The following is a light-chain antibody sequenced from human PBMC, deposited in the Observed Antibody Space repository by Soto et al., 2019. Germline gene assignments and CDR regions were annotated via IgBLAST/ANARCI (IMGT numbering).Light chain of an antibody. CDR3: QQVNNYPLP. J-gene: IGKJ4*01. V-gene: IGKV1-9*01. CDR1: QGLSSY. Sequence: IHFTQSPSSLSASVGDRVTITCRASQGLSSYLAWYQQKPGKAPKLLIYAASTLQSGVPSRFSGSESGTDFTLTISSLQPEDFGTYYCQQVNNYPLPFGGGTKAAIK. CDR2: AAS.